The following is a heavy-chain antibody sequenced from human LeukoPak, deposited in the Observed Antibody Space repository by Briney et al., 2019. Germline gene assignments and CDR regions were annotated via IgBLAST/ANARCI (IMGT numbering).Heavy chain of an antibody. CDR3: ARPVYSSGWYYFDY. V-gene: IGHV3-30*04. CDR1: GFTFSSYA. Sequence: GGSLRLSCAASGFTFSSYAMHWVRKAPGKGLEGVAVISYDGSNKYYADSVKGRFTISRDNSKNTLYLQMNSLRAEDTAVYYCARPVYSSGWYYFDYWGQGTLVTVSS. D-gene: IGHD6-19*01. J-gene: IGHJ4*02. CDR2: ISYDGSNK.